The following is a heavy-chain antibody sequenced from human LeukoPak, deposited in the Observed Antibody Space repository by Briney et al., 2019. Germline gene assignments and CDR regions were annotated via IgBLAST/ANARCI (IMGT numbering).Heavy chain of an antibody. J-gene: IGHJ5*02. CDR1: GFSLTTSGVG. Sequence: ESGPTLVNPTQTLTLTCTFSGFSLTTSGVGVGWIRQPPGKALEWLALIYWDDDKSYSPSLKRRLIITKDTSKNQVVLTMTNMDPVDTATYYCAQWRRNWFDPWGQGTLVTVSS. V-gene: IGHV2-5*02. D-gene: IGHD3-3*01. CDR3: AQWRRNWFDP. CDR2: IYWDDDK.